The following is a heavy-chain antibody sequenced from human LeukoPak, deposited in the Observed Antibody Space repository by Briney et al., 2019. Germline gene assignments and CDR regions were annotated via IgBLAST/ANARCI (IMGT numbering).Heavy chain of an antibody. V-gene: IGHV3-30*09. D-gene: IGHD4-23*01. CDR1: GFTFSSYA. Sequence: GGSLRLSCAASGFTFSSYAMHWVRQAPGKGLEWVAVISYDGSNKYYADSVKGRFAISRDNAKNTLYLQMNSLRAEDTAVYYCERGENSPFDYGGQGPLVTVSS. CDR3: ERGENSPFDY. CDR2: ISYDGSNK. J-gene: IGHJ4*02.